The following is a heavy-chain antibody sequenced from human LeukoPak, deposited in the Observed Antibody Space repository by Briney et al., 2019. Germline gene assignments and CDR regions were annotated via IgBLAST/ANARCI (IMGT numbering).Heavy chain of an antibody. CDR1: GFDISNCA. D-gene: IGHD6-6*01. CDR2: TTPAGAGT. CDR3: AKEDLSSSRYYFEN. V-gene: IGHV3-23*01. Sequence: GGSLRLSCAASGFDISNCAMSWVRQAPGMGLEWVSATTPAGAGTYYADSVKGRFTISRDNAKNTLYLHMNSLRAEDTAVYYCAKEDLSSSRYYFENWGQGALVTVSS. J-gene: IGHJ4*02.